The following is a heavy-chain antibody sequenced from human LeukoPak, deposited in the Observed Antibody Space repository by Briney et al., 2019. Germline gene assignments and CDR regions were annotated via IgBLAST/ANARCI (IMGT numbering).Heavy chain of an antibody. CDR3: ARATGYYNTWRPFDY. CDR2: IYYSGNS. CDR1: GGSISSGDYY. Sequence: SETLSLTCNVSGGSISSGDYYWSWIRQPPGKGLEWIGYIYYSGNSYYNPSLKSRLTISIDTSKNHFSLKLGSVTAADTAFYYCARATGYYNTWRPFDYWGQGILVTVSS. J-gene: IGHJ4*02. V-gene: IGHV4-30-4*01. D-gene: IGHD3-9*01.